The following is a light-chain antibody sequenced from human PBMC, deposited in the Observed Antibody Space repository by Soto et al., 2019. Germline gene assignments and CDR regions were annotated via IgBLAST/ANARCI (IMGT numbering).Light chain of an antibody. V-gene: IGKV1-12*01. J-gene: IGKJ3*01. CDR3: HQDSSFPFS. CDR1: QGISSW. Sequence: DIQMTQSPSSVSASVGDRVTITCRASQGISSWLAWYQQKPGKAPQLLIYAASRLQSVVPSRFSGSGSGTDFTLTTSSLEPEDFGTYYEHQDSSFPFSFGYGTKVDIK. CDR2: AAS.